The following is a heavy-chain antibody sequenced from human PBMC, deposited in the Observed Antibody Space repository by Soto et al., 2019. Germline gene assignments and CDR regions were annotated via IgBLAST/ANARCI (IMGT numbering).Heavy chain of an antibody. CDR1: GFTFSSYG. J-gene: IGHJ4*02. D-gene: IGHD3-9*01. CDR3: ARGPKALTLYYFDY. CDR2: IWYDGSNK. Sequence: PGGSLRLSCAASGFTFSSYGMHWVRQAPGKGLEWVAVIWYDGSNKYYADSVKGRFTISRDNSKNTLYLQMNSLRAEDTAVYYCARGPKALTLYYFDYWGQGTLVTVSS. V-gene: IGHV3-33*01.